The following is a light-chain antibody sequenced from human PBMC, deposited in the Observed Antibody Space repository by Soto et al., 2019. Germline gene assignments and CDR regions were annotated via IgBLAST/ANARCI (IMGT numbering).Light chain of an antibody. Sequence: EFVLTQSPGTLSLSPGERATLSCRASQTVRNNYLAWYQQKPGQAPRLLIYDASNRATGIPARFSGTGSGTDFTLTISSLEPEDFAVYYCQQRTNWSYTFGQGTKVEIK. CDR3: QQRTNWSYT. CDR1: QTVRNNY. J-gene: IGKJ2*01. V-gene: IGKV3-11*01. CDR2: DAS.